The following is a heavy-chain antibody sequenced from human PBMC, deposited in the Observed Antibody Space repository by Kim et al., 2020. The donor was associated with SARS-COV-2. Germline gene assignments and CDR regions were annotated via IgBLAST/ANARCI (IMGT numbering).Heavy chain of an antibody. Sequence: GGSLRLSCAASGFTFSSYAMHWVRQAPGKGLEWVAVISYDGSNKYYADSVKGRFTISRDNSNNTLYLQMNSLRAEDTAVYYCARGGSSPRPGIAVAGPMNYYYYGMDVWGQGTTVTVSS. J-gene: IGHJ6*02. CDR2: ISYDGSNK. CDR3: ARGGSSPRPGIAVAGPMNYYYYGMDV. D-gene: IGHD6-19*01. V-gene: IGHV3-30*04. CDR1: GFTFSSYA.